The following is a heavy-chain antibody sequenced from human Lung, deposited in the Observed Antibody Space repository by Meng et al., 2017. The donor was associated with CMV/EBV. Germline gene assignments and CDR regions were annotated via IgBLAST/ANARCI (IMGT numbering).Heavy chain of an antibody. J-gene: IGHJ4*02. Sequence: GESXKISCAGSGFTFRSYGMSWVRQAPGRGLEWISYISATGDTIHYADSVKGRFTVSRDNTKSSVYLRMNSLGAEDTAVYYCARDRDTHYCYSDSCYGLAYWXQGTPVTVSS. CDR1: GFTFRSYG. V-gene: IGHV3-48*04. CDR2: ISATGDTI. CDR3: ARDRDTHYCYSDSCYGLAY. D-gene: IGHD2/OR15-2a*01.